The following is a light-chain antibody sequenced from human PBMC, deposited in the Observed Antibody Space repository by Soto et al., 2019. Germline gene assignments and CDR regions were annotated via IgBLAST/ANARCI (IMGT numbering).Light chain of an antibody. Sequence: QSVLTQPASVSGSPGQSITISCTGTSSDVGGYNYVSWYQQHPGKAPKLMIYEVSNRPSGVSNRFSGSKSGNTASLTISGLQAEDEGDYYCSSYTSSSTDVFGTGTKVTV. CDR3: SSYTSSSTDV. V-gene: IGLV2-14*01. CDR1: SSDVGGYNY. CDR2: EVS. J-gene: IGLJ1*01.